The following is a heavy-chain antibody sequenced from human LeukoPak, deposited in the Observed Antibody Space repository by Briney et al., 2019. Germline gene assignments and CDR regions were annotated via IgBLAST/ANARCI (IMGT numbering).Heavy chain of an antibody. CDR1: GFTFSSYW. D-gene: IGHD3-3*01. CDR3: ARDLLRFLEWLPDDAFDI. V-gene: IGHV3-7*01. Sequence: GGSLRLSCAASGFTFSSYWMSWVRQAPGKGLEWVANIKQDGSEKYYVDSVKGRFTISRDNAKNSLYLRMNSLRAEDTAVYYCARDLLRFLEWLPDDAFDIWGQGTMVTVSS. J-gene: IGHJ3*02. CDR2: IKQDGSEK.